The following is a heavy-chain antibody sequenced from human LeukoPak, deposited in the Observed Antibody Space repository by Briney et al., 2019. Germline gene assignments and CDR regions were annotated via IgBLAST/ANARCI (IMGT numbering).Heavy chain of an antibody. CDR1: GFTFNSFW. CDR2: IRPDGSDK. V-gene: IGHV3-7*01. J-gene: IGHJ4*02. Sequence: GGSLRLSCAASGFTFNSFWMNWVRLAPGRGLEWLANIRPDGSDKYYVDSVRGRFTISRDNGKNLVYLEMNSLRVEDTAVYYCSGRDSSRNPWAYWGQGTLVSVSS. D-gene: IGHD2-2*01. CDR3: SGRDSSRNPWAY.